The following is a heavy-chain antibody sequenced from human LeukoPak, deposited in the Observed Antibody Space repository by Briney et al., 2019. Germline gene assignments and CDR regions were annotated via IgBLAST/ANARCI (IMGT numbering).Heavy chain of an antibody. J-gene: IGHJ5*02. D-gene: IGHD3-22*01. V-gene: IGHV3-23*01. CDR3: AREGTYYDSSGYVS. CDR1: GFTFSSHA. CDR2: ISGSGGKT. Sequence: GGSLRPSCGASGFTFSSHAMSWVRQTPERGLEWVSVISGSGGKTYYADSVKGRFTLSRDNSNRTLFLEMSSLRVEDTAVYYCAREGTYYDSSGYVSWGQGTLVTVSA.